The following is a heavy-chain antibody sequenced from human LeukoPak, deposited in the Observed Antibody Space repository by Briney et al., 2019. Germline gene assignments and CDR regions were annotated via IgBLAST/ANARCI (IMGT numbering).Heavy chain of an antibody. CDR2: IIDSGEST. J-gene: IGHJ6*03. Sequence: GGSLRPSFAASGFTFSSYAMSWVRQAPGKGLEWVSGIIDSGESTYYANFAKGRFTISRDNSNNTLYLQMNSLRAEDTAVYYCAKLGGQELHNYYVAVCGKGTTVAVSS. CDR3: AKLGGQELHNYYVAV. CDR1: GFTFSSYA. V-gene: IGHV3-23*01. D-gene: IGHD3-16*01.